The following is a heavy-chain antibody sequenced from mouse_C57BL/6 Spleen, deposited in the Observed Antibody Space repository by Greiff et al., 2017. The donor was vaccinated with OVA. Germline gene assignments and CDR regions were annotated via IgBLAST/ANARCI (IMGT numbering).Heavy chain of an antibody. CDR1: GYTFTSYW. CDR3: ARSMVTTSGY. CDR2: INPSNGGT. J-gene: IGHJ2*01. Sequence: QVQLKQPGAELVKPGASVKMSCKASGYTFTSYWITWVKQRPGQGLEWIGNINPSNGGTNYNEKFKSKATLTVDKSSSTAYMQLSSLTSEDSAVYYCARSMVTTSGYWGQGTTLTVSS. D-gene: IGHD2-2*01. V-gene: IGHV1-53*01.